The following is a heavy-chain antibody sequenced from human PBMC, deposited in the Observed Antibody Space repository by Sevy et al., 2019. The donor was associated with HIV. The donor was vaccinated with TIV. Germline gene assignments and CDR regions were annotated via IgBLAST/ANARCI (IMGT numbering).Heavy chain of an antibody. CDR2: LIGGGRHT. V-gene: IGHV3-23*01. Sequence: GGSLRLSCAASGFPFSSYAMSWVRQAPGRGLEWVSTLIGGGRHTYYADSVTGRFIISRDNSRNTLYLQMNSLRAEDTAIYCAKRRVQSGLSGGGANYGMDVCGRGTTVTVSS. CDR3: AKRRVQSGLSGGGANYGMDV. CDR1: GFPFSSYA. J-gene: IGHJ6*02. D-gene: IGHD2-8*02.